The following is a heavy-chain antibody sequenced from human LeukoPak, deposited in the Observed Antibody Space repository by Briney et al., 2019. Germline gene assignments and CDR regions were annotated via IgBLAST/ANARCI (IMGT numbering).Heavy chain of an antibody. CDR3: ARYLSAAGTGVDY. J-gene: IGHJ4*02. CDR1: GFPFSSYS. V-gene: IGHV3-21*01. CDR2: ISSSSSYI. D-gene: IGHD6-13*01. Sequence: PGGSLRLSFAASGFPFSSYSMNWVRRAPGKGVEWVSSISSSSSYIYYSDSVKGRFTISRDNAKNSLYLQMNSLRAEDTAVYYCARYLSAAGTGVDYWGQGTLVTVSS.